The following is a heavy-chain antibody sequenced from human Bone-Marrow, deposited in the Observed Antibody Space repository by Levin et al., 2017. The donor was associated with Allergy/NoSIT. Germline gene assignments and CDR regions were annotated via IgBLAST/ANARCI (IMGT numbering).Heavy chain of an antibody. CDR3: AKERHNSGSSDAFDI. Sequence: GGSLRLSCAASGFIFGDYAIHWVRQIPAKGLEWVAFISYDGSITDYADSVKGRFAISRDTSTSTLFLQMNTLRPDDTGVYYCAKERHNSGSSDAFDIWGHGSAATVS. D-gene: IGHD3-10*01. V-gene: IGHV3-30*09. CDR2: ISYDGSIT. CDR1: GFIFGDYA. J-gene: IGHJ3*02.